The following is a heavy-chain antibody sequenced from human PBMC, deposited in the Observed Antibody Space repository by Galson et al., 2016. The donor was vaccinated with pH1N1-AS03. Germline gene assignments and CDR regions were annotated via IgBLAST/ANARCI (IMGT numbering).Heavy chain of an antibody. J-gene: IGHJ6*02. CDR1: GAPITSGSHY. Sequence: LSLTCSVSGAPITSGSHYWTWIRQLPGKGLEWIGYIYYSGTTKFNPSLATRVPMSVDRSKSQFSLNLMSVTASDTAVYYCARDGQFCPHYYPLDVWGQWRTVTVSS. CDR2: IYYSGTT. D-gene: IGHD3-22*01. CDR3: ARDGQFCPHYYPLDV. V-gene: IGHV4-61*01.